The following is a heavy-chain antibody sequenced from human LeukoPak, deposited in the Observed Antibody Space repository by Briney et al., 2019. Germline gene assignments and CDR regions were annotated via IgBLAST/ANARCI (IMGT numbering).Heavy chain of an antibody. CDR3: ARDPRGYSGYDQRALDY. Sequence: GGSLRLSCAASGFTFSSYWMHWVRQAPGKGLVWVSRINSDGSSTSYADSVKSRFTISRDNAKNTLYLQMNSLRAEDTAVYYCARDPRGYSGYDQRALDYWGQGTLVTVSS. J-gene: IGHJ4*02. V-gene: IGHV3-74*01. D-gene: IGHD5-12*01. CDR2: INSDGSST. CDR1: GFTFSSYW.